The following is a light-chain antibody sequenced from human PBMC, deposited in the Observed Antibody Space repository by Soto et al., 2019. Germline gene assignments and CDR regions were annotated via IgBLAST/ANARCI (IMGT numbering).Light chain of an antibody. CDR2: DTS. CDR3: QQYSNWPPYT. J-gene: IGKJ2*01. CDR1: QSVNSH. Sequence: VMTQSPVTLSVSPGETATLSCWASQSVNSHLAWYQQKPGQAPRLLIYDTSTRATGVPARFSGSGSGTDFTLTISSLQSEDFAVYHCQQYSNWPPYTFGQGTKLEIK. V-gene: IGKV3-15*01.